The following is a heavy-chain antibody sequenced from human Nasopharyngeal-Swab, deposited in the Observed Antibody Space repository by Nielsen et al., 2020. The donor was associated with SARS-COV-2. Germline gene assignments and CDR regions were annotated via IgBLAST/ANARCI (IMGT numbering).Heavy chain of an antibody. V-gene: IGHV1-69*06. J-gene: IGHJ4*02. Sequence: SVKVSCKASGGTFTRYGFSWVRQAPGQGLEWVGGIIPKSGRPDYAQKFRGRVTITADRSTSTTYMELSNLISEDTAVYYCARDPVEVRGNYFDFWGQGTLVTVSS. CDR2: IIPKSGRP. CDR1: GGTFTRYG. D-gene: IGHD2-2*01. CDR3: ARDPVEVRGNYFDF.